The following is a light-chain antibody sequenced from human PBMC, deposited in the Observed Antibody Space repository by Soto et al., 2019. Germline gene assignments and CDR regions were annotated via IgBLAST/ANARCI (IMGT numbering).Light chain of an antibody. V-gene: IGKV3-11*01. Sequence: DIVLTHSPATLSLSPGERATLSCRASQSVSSYLAWYQRKPGQAPRLLIYDASNRATGIPARFSGSGSGTDFTLTISSLEPEDFAVYYCQQRSNWPTFGQGTKV. CDR2: DAS. CDR1: QSVSSY. CDR3: QQRSNWPT. J-gene: IGKJ1*01.